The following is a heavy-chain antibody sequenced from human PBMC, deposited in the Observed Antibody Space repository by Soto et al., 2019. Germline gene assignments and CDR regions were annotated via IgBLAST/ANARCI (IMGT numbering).Heavy chain of an antibody. D-gene: IGHD5-12*01. CDR2: ISSSSSYT. J-gene: IGHJ4*02. Sequence: QVPLVESGGGLVKPGGSLRLSCVASGFTFSDYYMSWIRQAPGKGLEWVSYISSSSSYTNYADSVKGRFIISRDNAKNSLYLQMNSLRAEDTAVYYCARDHHRYSGYDYVDYWGQGTLVTVSS. CDR1: GFTFSDYY. V-gene: IGHV3-11*05. CDR3: ARDHHRYSGYDYVDY.